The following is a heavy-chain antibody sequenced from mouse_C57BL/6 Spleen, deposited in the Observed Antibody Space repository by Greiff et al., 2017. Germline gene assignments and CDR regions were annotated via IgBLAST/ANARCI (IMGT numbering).Heavy chain of an antibody. CDR1: GFTFSDYY. CDR2: INYDGSST. Sequence: EVKLVESEGGLVQPGSSMKLSCTASGFTFSDYYMAWVRQVPEKGLEWGANINYDGSSTYYLDSLKSRFIISRDNAKNILYLQMSSLKYEDTATYYCARVYDGYYRGYFDYWGQGTTLTVSS. J-gene: IGHJ2*01. V-gene: IGHV5-16*01. CDR3: ARVYDGYYRGYFDY. D-gene: IGHD2-3*01.